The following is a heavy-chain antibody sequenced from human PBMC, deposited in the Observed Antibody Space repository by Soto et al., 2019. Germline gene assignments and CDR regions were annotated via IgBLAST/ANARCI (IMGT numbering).Heavy chain of an antibody. Sequence: GGSLRLSCAASGFPFISYAMTWVRQAPGRGLEWVSAISGSGSPTYYADSVKGRFTISRDNSKNTLYLQMNSLRADDTAVYYCARDMSGGTYNYYYGMDVWGQGTTVTVS. D-gene: IGHD1-26*01. J-gene: IGHJ6*02. CDR3: ARDMSGGTYNYYYGMDV. CDR1: GFPFISYA. V-gene: IGHV3-23*01. CDR2: ISGSGSPT.